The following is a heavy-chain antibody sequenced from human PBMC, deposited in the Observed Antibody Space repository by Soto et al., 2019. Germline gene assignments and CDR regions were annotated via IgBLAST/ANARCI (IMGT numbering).Heavy chain of an antibody. CDR3: AREIYYDSSGYYW. Sequence: GSLRLSCAASGFTXSSYAMHWVRQAPGKGLEWVAVISYDGSNKYYADSVKGRFTISRDNSKNTLYLQMNSLRAEDTAVYYCAREIYYDSSGYYWWGQGTLVTVSS. CDR2: ISYDGSNK. V-gene: IGHV3-30-3*01. CDR1: GFTXSSYA. D-gene: IGHD3-22*01. J-gene: IGHJ4*02.